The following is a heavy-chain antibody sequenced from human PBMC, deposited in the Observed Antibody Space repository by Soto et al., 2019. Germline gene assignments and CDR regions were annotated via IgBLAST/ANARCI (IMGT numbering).Heavy chain of an antibody. CDR1: GYTFTSYG. V-gene: IGHV1-18*01. CDR2: ISAYNGKT. D-gene: IGHD4-4*01. CDR3: ARGVTPMDV. J-gene: IGHJ6*02. Sequence: ASVKVSCKASGYTFTSYGITWVRQAPGQGLEWMGRISAYNGKTNYAQKVQGRVTMTTDTSTSTAYIELRSLRSDDTAVYYCARGVTPMDVWGQGTTVTVSS.